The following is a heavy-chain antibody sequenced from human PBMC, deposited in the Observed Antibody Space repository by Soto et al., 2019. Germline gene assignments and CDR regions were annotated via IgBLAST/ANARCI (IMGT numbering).Heavy chain of an antibody. CDR1: GYAFSFG. V-gene: IGHV1-18*01. Sequence: ASVKVSCKASGYAFSFGFSWARQAPGQGLEWMGWISASDGSTNSAQKFRGRISLTTDTSTNTAYLDLLSLTSDDTAVYFCATYYFGSGSYYRFDNWGQGTLVTVSS. D-gene: IGHD3-10*01. J-gene: IGHJ4*02. CDR3: ATYYFGSGSYYRFDN. CDR2: ISASDGST.